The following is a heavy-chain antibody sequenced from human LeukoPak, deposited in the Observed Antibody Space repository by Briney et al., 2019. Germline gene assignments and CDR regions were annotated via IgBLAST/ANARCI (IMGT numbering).Heavy chain of an antibody. CDR2: ISYDGSSK. V-gene: IGHV3-30*04. CDR3: AREAQWLVRASPIDY. CDR1: GFTFSSYE. J-gene: IGHJ4*02. Sequence: GGSLRLSCAASGFTFSSYEMNWVRQAPGKGLEWVAVISYDGSSKYYADSVKGRFTISRDNAKNSLYLQMNSLRAEDTAVYYCAREAQWLVRASPIDYWGQGTLVTVSS. D-gene: IGHD6-19*01.